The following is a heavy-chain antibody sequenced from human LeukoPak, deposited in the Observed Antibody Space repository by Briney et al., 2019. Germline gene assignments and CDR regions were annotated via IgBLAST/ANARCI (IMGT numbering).Heavy chain of an antibody. CDR3: ARFHSGPSGWYVLWYFDL. J-gene: IGHJ2*01. CDR2: IYNSENT. V-gene: IGHV4-4*09. Sequence: SETLSLTCTVSGGSFSSYYWSWIRRPPGKGLEWIGYIYNSENTKYNSSLESRVTISVDTSKNQFFLKLSSVTAADTAVYYCARFHSGPSGWYVLWYFDLWGRGTLVTVSS. CDR1: GGSFSSYY. D-gene: IGHD6-19*01.